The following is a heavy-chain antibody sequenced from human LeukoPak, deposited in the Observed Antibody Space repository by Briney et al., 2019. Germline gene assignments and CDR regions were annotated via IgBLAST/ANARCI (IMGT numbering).Heavy chain of an antibody. CDR2: INTYNGNT. Sequence: ASVKVSCKASGYTFTNYGINWVRQAPGQGLEWMGWINTYNGNTNYAQKLQGRVTMTTDTSTSTAYMELRSLRSDDTAVYYCARGEITMVRGVIGSRFDPWGQGTLVTVSS. V-gene: IGHV1-18*01. CDR1: GYTFTNYG. CDR3: ARGEITMVRGVIGSRFDP. D-gene: IGHD3-10*01. J-gene: IGHJ5*02.